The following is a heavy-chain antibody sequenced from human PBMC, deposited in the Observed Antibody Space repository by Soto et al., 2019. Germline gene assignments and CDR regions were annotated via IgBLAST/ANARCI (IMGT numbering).Heavy chain of an antibody. V-gene: IGHV1-69*06. CDR1: GGTFSSYA. D-gene: IGHD5-18*01. CDR2: IIPIFGAA. CDR3: ARRGVTAMDFYYYYYGMDV. J-gene: IGHJ6*02. Sequence: ASVKVSCKASGGTFSSYAISWVRQAPGQGLEWMGGIIPIFGAANYAQKFQGGVTITADKSTSTAYMELSSLRSEDTAVYYCARRGVTAMDFYYYYYGMDVWGQGTTVTVSS.